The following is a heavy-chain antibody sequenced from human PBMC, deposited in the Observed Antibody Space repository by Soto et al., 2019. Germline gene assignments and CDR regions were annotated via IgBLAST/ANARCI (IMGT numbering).Heavy chain of an antibody. Sequence: GASVKVSCKASGYTFTSYGISWVRQAPGQGLEWMGWISAYNGNTKYSQKLQGRVTITRDTSASTAYMELSSLRSEDTAVYYCARSGQLTKDYYYYYGMDVWGQGTTVTVSS. V-gene: IGHV1-18*01. CDR3: ARSGQLTKDYYYYYGMDV. D-gene: IGHD2-2*01. CDR2: ISAYNGNT. CDR1: GYTFTSYG. J-gene: IGHJ6*02.